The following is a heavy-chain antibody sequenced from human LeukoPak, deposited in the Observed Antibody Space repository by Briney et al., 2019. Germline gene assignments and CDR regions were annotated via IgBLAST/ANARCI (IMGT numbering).Heavy chain of an antibody. D-gene: IGHD3-3*01. CDR2: INAGNGNT. J-gene: IGHJ4*02. V-gene: IGHV1-3*01. Sequence: ASVKVSCKASGYTFTSYAMHWVRQAPGQRLEWMGWINAGNGNTKYSQKFQGRVTITRVTSASTAYMELSSLRSEDTAVYYCARAAGFLEWLLYPHYFDYWGQGTLVTVSS. CDR1: GYTFTSYA. CDR3: ARAAGFLEWLLYPHYFDY.